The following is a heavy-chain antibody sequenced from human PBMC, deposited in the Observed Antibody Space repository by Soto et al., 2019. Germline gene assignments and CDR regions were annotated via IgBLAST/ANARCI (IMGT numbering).Heavy chain of an antibody. Sequence: ASVKVSCKVSGYTLTELSMHWVRQAPGKGLEWMGGFDPEDGETIYARKFQGRVTMTEDTSTDTAYMELSSLRSEDTAAYYCATSPITIFGVTANWFDPWGQGTLVTVSS. CDR3: ATSPITIFGVTANWFDP. CDR2: FDPEDGET. J-gene: IGHJ5*02. V-gene: IGHV1-24*01. D-gene: IGHD3-3*01. CDR1: GYTLTELS.